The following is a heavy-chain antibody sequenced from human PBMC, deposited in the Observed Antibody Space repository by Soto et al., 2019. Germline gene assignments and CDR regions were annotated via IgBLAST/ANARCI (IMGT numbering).Heavy chain of an antibody. Sequence: QVQLQESGPGLVKPSETLSLTCTVSGGSISHFYWYWIRQPPGKGLEWIAYVFYSGSTNYNPSLKSRVIMSVDTYKNQFYLKLRSVTAADTAVYYCASGADDYPNGMDVWGQGTTVTVSS. CDR2: VFYSGST. CDR1: GGSISHFY. J-gene: IGHJ6*02. V-gene: IGHV4-59*08. CDR3: ASGADDYPNGMDV. D-gene: IGHD3-16*01.